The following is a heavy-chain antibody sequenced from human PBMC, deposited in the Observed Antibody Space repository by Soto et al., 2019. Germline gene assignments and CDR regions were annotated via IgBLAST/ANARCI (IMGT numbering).Heavy chain of an antibody. CDR1: GGSFSGYY. CDR2: INHSGST. Sequence: QVQLQQWGAGLLKPSETLSLTCAVYGGSFSGYYWSWIRQPPGKGLEWIGEINHSGSTNYNPSLKSRVTISVDTSKNQFSLKLSSVTAADTAVYYCARCSMVRGVSLDYWGQGTLVTVSS. V-gene: IGHV4-34*01. J-gene: IGHJ4*02. CDR3: ARCSMVRGVSLDY. D-gene: IGHD3-10*01.